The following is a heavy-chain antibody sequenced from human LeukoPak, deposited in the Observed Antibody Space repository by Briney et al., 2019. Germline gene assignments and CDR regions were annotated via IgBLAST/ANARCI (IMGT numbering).Heavy chain of an antibody. CDR3: ARESSRMVRGVSYYYYYMDV. V-gene: IGHV3-48*03. CDR1: GFTFSSYE. D-gene: IGHD3-10*01. J-gene: IGHJ6*03. CDR2: TSSSGSTI. Sequence: PGGSLRLSCAASGFTFSSYEMNWVRQAPGKGLEWVSYTSSSGSTIYYADSVKGRFTISRDNAKNSLYLQMNSLRAEDTAVYYCARESSRMVRGVSYYYYYMDVWGKGTTVTISS.